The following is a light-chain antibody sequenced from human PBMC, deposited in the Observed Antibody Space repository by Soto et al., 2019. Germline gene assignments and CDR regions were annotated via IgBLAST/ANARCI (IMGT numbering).Light chain of an antibody. CDR1: QSVGSY. CDR3: QQRTNWPPVT. Sequence: EIVLTQSPATLSLSPRERATLSCRASQSVGSYLAWYQQKPGQAPRLLIYDASTRATGIPARFSGSGSGTDFTLTISSLEPEDFAVYFCQQRTNWPPVTFGGGTKVEIK. CDR2: DAS. J-gene: IGKJ4*01. V-gene: IGKV3-11*01.